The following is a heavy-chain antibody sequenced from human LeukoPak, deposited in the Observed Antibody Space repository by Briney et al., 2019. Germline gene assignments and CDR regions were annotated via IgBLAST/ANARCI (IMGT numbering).Heavy chain of an antibody. J-gene: IGHJ2*01. CDR2: ISYDGSNK. CDR1: GFTFSSYG. V-gene: IGHV3-30*18. CDR3: AKSTYDTSYWYFDL. Sequence: GRSLRLSCAASGFTFSSYGMHWVRQAPGKGLEWVAVISYDGSNKYYADSVKGRFTISRDNSKNTLYLQMNSLRAEDTAVYYCAKSTYDTSYWYFDLWGRGTLVTVSS. D-gene: IGHD3-3*01.